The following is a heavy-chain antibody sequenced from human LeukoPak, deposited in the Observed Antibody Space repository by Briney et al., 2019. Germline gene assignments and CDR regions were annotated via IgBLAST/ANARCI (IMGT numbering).Heavy chain of an antibody. V-gene: IGHV3-64D*09. D-gene: IGHD2-15*01. CDR1: GFTFSNYA. J-gene: IGHJ4*02. CDR2: ISSNGGST. CDR3: ARDPRGLLPALDY. Sequence: PGGSLRLSCSASGFTFSNYAMHWVRQAPGKGLEYVSAISSNGGSTYYADSVKGRFTISRDNSKNTLYLQMSSLRAEDTAVYYCARDPRGLLPALDYWGQGTLVTVSS.